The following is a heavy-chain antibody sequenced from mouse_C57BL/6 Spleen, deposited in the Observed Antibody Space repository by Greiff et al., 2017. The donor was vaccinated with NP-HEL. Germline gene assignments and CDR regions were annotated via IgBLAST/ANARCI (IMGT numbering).Heavy chain of an antibody. J-gene: IGHJ4*01. CDR3: ARWLLPGYAMDY. Sequence: QVQLKQSGAELVKPGASVKLSCKASGYTFTSYWMHWVKQRPGQGLEWIGMIHPNSGSTNYNEKFKSKATLTVDKSSSTAYMQLSSLTSEDSAVYYCARWLLPGYAMDYWGQGTSVTVSS. CDR1: GYTFTSYW. D-gene: IGHD2-3*01. CDR2: IHPNSGST. V-gene: IGHV1-64*01.